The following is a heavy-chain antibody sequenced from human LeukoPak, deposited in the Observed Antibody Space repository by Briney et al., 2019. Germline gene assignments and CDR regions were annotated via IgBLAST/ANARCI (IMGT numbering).Heavy chain of an antibody. V-gene: IGHV3-74*01. CDR3: VRDLVFVWTPGDDFDF. CDR2: INEDETTI. J-gene: IGHJ4*02. CDR1: GFAFSAYW. D-gene: IGHD3-16*01. Sequence: GGSLRLSCAASGFAFSAYWMHWVRQAPGKGLEWVARINEDETTITYADSVKGRFIISRDNSKKSLYLQMNNLSAEDTAVYYCVRDLVFVWTPGDDFDFWGQGTLVIVSS.